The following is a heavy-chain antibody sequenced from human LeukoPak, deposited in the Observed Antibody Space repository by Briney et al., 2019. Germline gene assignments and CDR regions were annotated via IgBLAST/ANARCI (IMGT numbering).Heavy chain of an antibody. CDR2: ISSNGGST. D-gene: IGHD3-16*01. CDR3: VKTMMTFGGVIRTDAFDI. J-gene: IGHJ3*02. CDR1: GFTFSSYA. V-gene: IGHV3-64D*09. Sequence: PGGSLRLSCSASGFTFSSYAMHWVRQAPGKGLEYVSTISSNGGSTYYADSVKGRFTISRDNSKNTLYLQMSSLRAEDTAVYYCVKTMMTFGGVIRTDAFDIWGQGTMVIVSS.